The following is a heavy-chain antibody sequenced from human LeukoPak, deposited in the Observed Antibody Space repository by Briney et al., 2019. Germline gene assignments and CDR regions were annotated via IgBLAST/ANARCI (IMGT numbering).Heavy chain of an antibody. J-gene: IGHJ4*02. CDR1: GFTFDDYA. D-gene: IGHD2-15*01. CDR3: AKDRKYCSGGSCYRVGFDY. CDR2: ISWNSGSI. V-gene: IGHV3-9*01. Sequence: GGSLRLSCAASGFTFDDYAMRWVRQAPGKGLEWVSGISWNSGSIGYADSVKGRFTISRDNAKNSLYLQMNSLRAEDTALYYCAKDRKYCSGGSCYRVGFDYWGQGTLVTVSS.